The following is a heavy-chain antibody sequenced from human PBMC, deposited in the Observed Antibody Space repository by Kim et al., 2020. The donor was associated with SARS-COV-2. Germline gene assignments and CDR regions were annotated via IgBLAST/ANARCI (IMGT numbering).Heavy chain of an antibody. V-gene: IGHV3-30-3*01. CDR2: ISYDGSNK. Sequence: GGSLRLSCAASGFTFSSCAIHWVRQAPGKGLEWVAVISYDGSNKNYADSVTGRFTISRDNSKNTLYLQMNSLRAEDTALYYCAGDPWSRLRGLTYSYYGMDVWGQGTTVTVSS. CDR1: GFTFSSCA. D-gene: IGHD3-10*01. J-gene: IGHJ6*02. CDR3: AGDPWSRLRGLTYSYYGMDV.